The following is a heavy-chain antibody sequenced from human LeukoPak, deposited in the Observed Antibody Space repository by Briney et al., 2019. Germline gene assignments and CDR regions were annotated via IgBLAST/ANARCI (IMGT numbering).Heavy chain of an antibody. CDR2: ISNSGGST. Sequence: GGSLRLSCAASGFTFSSYAMSWVRQAPGKGLEWVSTISNSGGSTYFADSVKGRFTISRDNSKNTLYLEMNSLRAEDTAVYYCARGGMTALVTFAFDMWGQGTMVTVSS. CDR3: ARGGMTALVTFAFDM. V-gene: IGHV3-23*01. J-gene: IGHJ3*02. D-gene: IGHD2-21*02. CDR1: GFTFSSYA.